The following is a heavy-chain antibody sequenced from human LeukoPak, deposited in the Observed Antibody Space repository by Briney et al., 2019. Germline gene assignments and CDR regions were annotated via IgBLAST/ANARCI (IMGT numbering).Heavy chain of an antibody. Sequence: PSETLSLTCAVYGGSFSGYYWSWIRQPPGKGLEWIGEINHSGSTNYNPSLKSRVTISVDTSKNQFSLKLSSVTAADTAVYYCARAGTYYYDSSGYYYEGNWFDPWGQGTLVTVSS. CDR2: INHSGST. J-gene: IGHJ5*02. D-gene: IGHD3-22*01. V-gene: IGHV4-34*01. CDR1: GGSFSGYY. CDR3: ARAGTYYYDSSGYYYEGNWFDP.